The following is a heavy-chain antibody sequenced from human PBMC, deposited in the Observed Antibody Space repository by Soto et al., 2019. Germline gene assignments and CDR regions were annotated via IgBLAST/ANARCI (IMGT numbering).Heavy chain of an antibody. J-gene: IGHJ6*01. D-gene: IGHD4-17*01. Sequence: PVGSLRLSCAAYGFTLSSYAMHWVRQAPGKGLEWVAVISYDGSNKYYADSVKGRFTISRDNSKNTLYLQMNSLRAEDTAEYYWASEPVPFLDGDYPPPYFYAIAGWG. CDR3: ASEPVPFLDGDYPPPYFYAIAG. CDR1: GFTLSSYA. V-gene: IGHV3-30-3*01. CDR2: ISYDGSNK.